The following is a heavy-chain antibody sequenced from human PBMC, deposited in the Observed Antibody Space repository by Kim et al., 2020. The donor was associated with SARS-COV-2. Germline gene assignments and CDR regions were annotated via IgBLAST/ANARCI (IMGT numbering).Heavy chain of an antibody. V-gene: IGHV4-31*03. CDR3: VRQDMATINNCFDP. CDR1: GGSVNNGGYY. D-gene: IGHD5-12*01. Sequence: SETLSLTCTVSGGSVNNGGYYWNWIRQHPGKGLEWIGYIYYSGSTYYNPSLKSRVTISVDTSKNQFSLRLSSVTAADTAVFYCVRQDMATINNCFDPWGQGTLVTVSS. CDR2: IYYSGST. J-gene: IGHJ5*02.